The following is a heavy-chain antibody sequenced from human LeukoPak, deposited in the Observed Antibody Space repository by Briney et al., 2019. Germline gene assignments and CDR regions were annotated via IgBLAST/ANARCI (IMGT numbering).Heavy chain of an antibody. CDR3: ARGKTYSSSWSWTGYYYYYGMDV. V-gene: IGHV1-8*01. D-gene: IGHD6-13*01. J-gene: IGHJ6*02. CDR1: GYTFTSYD. CDR2: MSPNSGNT. Sequence: ASVKVSCKASGYTFTSYDINWVRQATGQGLEWMGWMSPNSGNTGYAQKFQGRVTMTRNTSISTAYMELSSLRSEDTAVYYCARGKTYSSSWSWTGYYYYYGMDVWGQGTTVTVSS.